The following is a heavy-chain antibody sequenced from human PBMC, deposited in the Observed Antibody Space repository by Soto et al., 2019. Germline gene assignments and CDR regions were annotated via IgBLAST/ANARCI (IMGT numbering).Heavy chain of an antibody. CDR2: INAGIGDT. J-gene: IGHJ6*02. V-gene: IGHV1-3*01. CDR1: GYTFTSYA. D-gene: IGHD4-17*01. CDR3: AREVYGDYQYYYGMDV. Sequence: ASVKVSCKASGYTFTSYAMHWVRQAPGQRLEWMGWINAGIGDTEYSEKFQGRVTITRDTSASTAYMELSSLRSEDTAVYYCAREVYGDYQYYYGMDVWGQGTTVTVSS.